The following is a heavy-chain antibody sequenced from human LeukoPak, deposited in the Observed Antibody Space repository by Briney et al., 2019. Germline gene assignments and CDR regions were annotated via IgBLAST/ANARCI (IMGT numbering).Heavy chain of an antibody. V-gene: IGHV1-2*02. CDR3: ARDQGIPTYYYGMDV. J-gene: IGHJ6*02. CDR1: GYTFTGYY. Sequence: VASVKVSCKASGYTFTGYYVHWVRQAPGQGLEWMGWINPNSGGTNYAQKFQGRVTMTRDTSISTAYMELSRLRSDDTAVYYCARDQGIPTYYYGMDVWGQGTTVTVSS. CDR2: INPNSGGT.